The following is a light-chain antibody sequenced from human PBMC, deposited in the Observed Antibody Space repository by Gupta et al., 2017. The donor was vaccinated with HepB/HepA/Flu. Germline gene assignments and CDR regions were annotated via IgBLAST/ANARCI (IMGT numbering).Light chain of an antibody. Sequence: NVLTQSPGSLSLSPGERVTLSCRASQSLNNNFLAWYQQKPGQAPRLLIYGASSRDTGISDRFSGSGSGTDFTLTISRREPEDFAMYYCQQYGNSPLYIFGQGTKLEIK. V-gene: IGKV3-20*01. J-gene: IGKJ2*01. CDR2: GAS. CDR1: QSLNNNF. CDR3: QQYGNSPLYI.